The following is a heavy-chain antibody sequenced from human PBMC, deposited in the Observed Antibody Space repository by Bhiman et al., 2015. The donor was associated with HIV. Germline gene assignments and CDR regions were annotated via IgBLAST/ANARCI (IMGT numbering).Heavy chain of an antibody. CDR2: ISSGRSYI. CDR3: ATDRPGDYETYFDS. Sequence: EVQLVESGGGLVQPGGSLRLSCAASRFTFNSYTMHWVRQAPGKGLEWVSCISSGRSYIYYADSVKGRFTVSRDNTKNSLFLQMDSLRAEDTAVYYCATDRPGDYETYFDSWGHGTLVTVSS. J-gene: IGHJ4*01. V-gene: IGHV3-21*01. D-gene: IGHD4-17*01. CDR1: RFTFNSYT.